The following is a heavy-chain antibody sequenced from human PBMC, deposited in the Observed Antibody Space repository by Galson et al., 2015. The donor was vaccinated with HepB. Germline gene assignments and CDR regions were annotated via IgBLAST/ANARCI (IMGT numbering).Heavy chain of an antibody. CDR2: FYYSGTT. J-gene: IGHJ4*02. V-gene: IGHV4-61*01. CDR1: GGSVTSGIYY. CDR3: ARGRGGVRLPFFDL. Sequence: ETLSLTCTVSGGSVTSGIYYWSWIRQPPGKGLEWIGYFYYSGTTNYNPSLKSRVAISLDTSKNQFSLNLNSVTAADTAVYYCARGRGGVRLPFFDLWGQGTLVTVSS. D-gene: IGHD3-10*01.